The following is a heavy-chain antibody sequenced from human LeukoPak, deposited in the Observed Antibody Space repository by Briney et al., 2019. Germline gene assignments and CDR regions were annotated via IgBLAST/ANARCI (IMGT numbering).Heavy chain of an antibody. CDR3: ARATLGYCSSTSCYTGYFDY. V-gene: IGHV3-7*01. Sequence: GGSLRLSCAASGFTFSSYWMSWVRQAPGKGLEWVANIKQDGSEKYYVDSVKGRFTISRDNAKNSLCLQMNSLRAEDTAVYYCARATLGYCSSTSCYTGYFDYWGQGTLVTVSS. J-gene: IGHJ4*02. CDR1: GFTFSSYW. D-gene: IGHD2-2*02. CDR2: IKQDGSEK.